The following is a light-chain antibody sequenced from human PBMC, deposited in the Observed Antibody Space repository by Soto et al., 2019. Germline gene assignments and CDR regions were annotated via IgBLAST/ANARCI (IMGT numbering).Light chain of an antibody. CDR3: LQDFDSFPT. Sequence: AIQMTQSPSSLSASVGDRVTITCRASQAIRNDLGWYQQRPGNAPKLLIYGASTLNSGVPSRFSGSGSGTDFTLTISSLQPEDFASYYCLQDFDSFPTFGGGTKLEIK. V-gene: IGKV1-6*01. CDR2: GAS. J-gene: IGKJ4*01. CDR1: QAIRND.